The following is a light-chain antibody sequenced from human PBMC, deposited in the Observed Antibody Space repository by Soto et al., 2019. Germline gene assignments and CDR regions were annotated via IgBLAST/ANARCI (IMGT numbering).Light chain of an antibody. CDR2: DVS. V-gene: IGKV3-11*01. CDR3: QQYSNWPTIT. Sequence: EFVFTQSPATLSLSPGERTTLSCRASQSVSSYLAWYQQKPGQAPRLLLYDVSNRANGIPVSFSSGGSGTKLTLIISSLQSEDFSAYYCQQYSNWPTITFGQGTRLEIK. CDR1: QSVSSY. J-gene: IGKJ5*01.